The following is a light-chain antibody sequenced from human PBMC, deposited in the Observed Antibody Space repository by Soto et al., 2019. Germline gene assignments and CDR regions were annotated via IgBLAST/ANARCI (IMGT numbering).Light chain of an antibody. CDR2: ADS. J-gene: IGKJ5*01. CDR3: QQRHNWPIT. Sequence: EIVLTQSPATLSLSPGETATLSCRASQSVSGYIGWYQQKPGQAPRLLIYADSNRATGIPARFSGSGSGTDFTLTISSLEPEDFSVYYCQQRHNWPITFGQGTRLEIK. V-gene: IGKV3-11*01. CDR1: QSVSGY.